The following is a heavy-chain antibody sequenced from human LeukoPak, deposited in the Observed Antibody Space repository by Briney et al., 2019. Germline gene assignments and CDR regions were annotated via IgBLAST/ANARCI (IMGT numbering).Heavy chain of an antibody. V-gene: IGHV3-20*04. CDR3: ARRPYYYDSSGYYYFDY. CDR2: INWNGGST. CDR1: GFTFDDYG. Sequence: PGGSLRLSCAASGFTFDDYGMSWVRQAPGKGLEWVSGINWNGGSTGYADSVKGRFTISRDNAKNSLYLQTNSLRAEDTALYYCARRPYYYDSSGYYYFDYWGQGTLVTVSS. D-gene: IGHD3-22*01. J-gene: IGHJ4*02.